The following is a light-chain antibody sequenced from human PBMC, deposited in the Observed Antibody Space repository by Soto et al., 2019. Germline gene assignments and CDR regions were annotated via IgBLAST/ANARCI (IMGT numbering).Light chain of an antibody. Sequence: EIVLTQSPGTLSLSPGERTTLSCRASQSVGSSFLAWYQQRPGQAPRLLIYGASSRATDIPDRFSGSGSGTDFTLTISRLEPEDFAVYYCQQYGSSPNTFGQGTKLEI. CDR3: QQYGSSPNT. CDR2: GAS. V-gene: IGKV3-20*01. J-gene: IGKJ2*01. CDR1: QSVGSSF.